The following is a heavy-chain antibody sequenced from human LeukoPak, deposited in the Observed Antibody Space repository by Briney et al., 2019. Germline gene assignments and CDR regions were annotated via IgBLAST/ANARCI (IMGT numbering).Heavy chain of an antibody. J-gene: IGHJ4*01. CDR1: GFTFTDYW. CDR2: IRQDGGEK. CDR3: ARDGTAAGLYFDL. V-gene: IGHV3-7*01. D-gene: IGHD6-13*01. Sequence: GGSLRLSCAVSGFTFTDYWMNWVRQAPGRGLEWVASIRQDGGEKSYVDSVKGRFTISRDNTKSSLYLQINSLRAEDTAVYYCARDGTAAGLYFDLWGQGTLVTVSS.